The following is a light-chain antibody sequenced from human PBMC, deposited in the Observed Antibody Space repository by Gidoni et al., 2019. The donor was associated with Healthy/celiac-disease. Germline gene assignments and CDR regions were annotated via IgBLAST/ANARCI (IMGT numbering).Light chain of an antibody. CDR3: QQYGSSTGNT. Sequence: EIVLTQSPGTLSLSPGERATLSCRASQSVSSSYLAWYQQKPGQAPRHLIYVASSRATGIPDSFSGSGSGTDFTLTISRLEPEDYAVYYCQQYGSSTGNTFGRGTKLEIK. CDR1: QSVSSSY. V-gene: IGKV3-20*01. J-gene: IGKJ2*01. CDR2: VAS.